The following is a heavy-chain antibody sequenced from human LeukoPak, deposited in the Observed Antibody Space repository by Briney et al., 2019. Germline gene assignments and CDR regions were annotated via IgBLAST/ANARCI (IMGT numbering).Heavy chain of an antibody. V-gene: IGHV4-39*07. CDR1: GASISTSDDY. J-gene: IGHJ6*02. CDR2: LSYSGSP. Sequence: SGTLSLTCTVSGASISTSDDYWGWIRQPPGKGLEWIGSLSYSGSPYYNPSLKTRVTISVDTSKNQFSLKLSSVTAADTAVYYCARSATRGYYYGMDVWGQGTTVTVSS. D-gene: IGHD5-12*01. CDR3: ARSATRGYYYGMDV.